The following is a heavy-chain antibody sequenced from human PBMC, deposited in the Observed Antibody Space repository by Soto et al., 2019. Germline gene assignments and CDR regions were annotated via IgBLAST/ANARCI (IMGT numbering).Heavy chain of an antibody. CDR1: GGTLSDYA. J-gene: IGHJ6*02. CDR2: IMPTVDSA. D-gene: IGHD3-10*01. CDR3: AVAAVREIMAQESSGMAV. Sequence: QVQLVQSGAEVKTPGSSVKVSCKASGGTLSDYAISWVRQAPGQGLEWMGGIMPTVDSANYAQNFQGRLTISADESTSTAKLEMGSLRSDDTAVYYCAVAAVREIMAQESSGMAVWGQGTTVIVSS. V-gene: IGHV1-69*01.